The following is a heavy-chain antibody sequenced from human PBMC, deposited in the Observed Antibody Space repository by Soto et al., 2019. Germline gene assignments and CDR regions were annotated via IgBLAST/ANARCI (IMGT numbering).Heavy chain of an antibody. CDR2: ISHTDRLT. Sequence: EVQLAESGGDLVQPGGSLRLSCVGSGFTFSYYEMNWVRQAPGKGLERVAFISHTDRLTHYPDSVKGRFTISRDNAQNSLYLEMNSLRDEDTGVYYCARDTGRASADLWGQGTLVTVSS. D-gene: IGHD6-13*01. J-gene: IGHJ5*02. CDR3: ARDTGRASADL. V-gene: IGHV3-48*03. CDR1: GFTFSYYE.